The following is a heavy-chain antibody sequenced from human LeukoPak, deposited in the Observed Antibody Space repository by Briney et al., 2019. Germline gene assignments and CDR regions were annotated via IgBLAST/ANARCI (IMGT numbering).Heavy chain of an antibody. Sequence: GGSLRLSCAASGFTFSSYSMNRVRQAPGKGLEWVSSISSSSSYIYYADSVKGRFTISRDNAKNSLYLQMNSLRAEDTAEYYCARDYYDSSGYYYYYGMDVWGQGTTVTVSS. CDR1: GFTFSSYS. J-gene: IGHJ6*02. CDR2: ISSSSSYI. CDR3: ARDYYDSSGYYYYYGMDV. D-gene: IGHD3-22*01. V-gene: IGHV3-21*01.